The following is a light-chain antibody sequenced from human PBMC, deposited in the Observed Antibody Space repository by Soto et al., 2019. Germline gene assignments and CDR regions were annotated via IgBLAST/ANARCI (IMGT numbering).Light chain of an antibody. J-gene: IGLJ1*01. CDR2: GNS. V-gene: IGLV1-40*01. Sequence: QSVLTQPPSVSGAPGQRVTISCTGSSSNIGAGYDVPWYQQLPGTAPKVLVYGNSNRPAGVPDRFSGSKSVTPASLAITGLQAEDEAEYYCQSYDSSLRGLVFGTGTKVTVL. CDR3: QSYDSSLRGLV. CDR1: SSNIGAGYD.